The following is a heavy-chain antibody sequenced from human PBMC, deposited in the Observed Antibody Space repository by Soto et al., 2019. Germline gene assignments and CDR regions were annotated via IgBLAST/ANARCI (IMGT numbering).Heavy chain of an antibody. V-gene: IGHV1-18*01. CDR1: GYTFTSYG. Sequence: QVQLVPSGAEVKKPGASVKVSCKASGYTFTSYGISWVRQAPGQGLEWMGWISAYNGNTNDAQKLQGRVTMTTDTSTSTAYMELRSLRSDDTAVYYCARDYPGIAVAGPRGFDYWGQGTLVTVS. J-gene: IGHJ4*02. CDR2: ISAYNGNT. D-gene: IGHD6-19*01. CDR3: ARDYPGIAVAGPRGFDY.